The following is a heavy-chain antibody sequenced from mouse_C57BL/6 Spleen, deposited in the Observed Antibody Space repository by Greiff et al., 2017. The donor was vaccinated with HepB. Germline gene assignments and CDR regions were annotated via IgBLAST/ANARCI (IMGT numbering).Heavy chain of an antibody. CDR3: AGLTGRVYFDV. CDR1: GYAFSSSW. Sequence: QVQLQQSGPELVKPGASVKISCKASGYAFSSSWMNWVKQRPGKGLEWIGRIYPGDGDTNYNGKFKGKATLTADKSSSTAYMQLSSLTSEDSAVYFCAGLTGRVYFDVWGTGTTVTVSS. D-gene: IGHD4-1*01. V-gene: IGHV1-82*01. J-gene: IGHJ1*03. CDR2: IYPGDGDT.